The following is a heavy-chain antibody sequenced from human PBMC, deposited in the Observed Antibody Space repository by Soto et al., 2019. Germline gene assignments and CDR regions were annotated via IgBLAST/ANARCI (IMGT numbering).Heavy chain of an antibody. CDR1: GYTFTDYW. D-gene: IGHD2-2*01. Sequence: GESLKISCKGSGYTFTDYWIGWVRQLPGKCLEWMGIIYPGDSDTRYSPSFQGQVTISADKSISTAYLQWSSLKASDTAMYYCARLRYCSSTSCFGYYYGMDVWGQGTTVTVSS. CDR3: ARLRYCSSTSCFGYYYGMDV. V-gene: IGHV5-51*01. J-gene: IGHJ6*02. CDR2: IYPGDSDT.